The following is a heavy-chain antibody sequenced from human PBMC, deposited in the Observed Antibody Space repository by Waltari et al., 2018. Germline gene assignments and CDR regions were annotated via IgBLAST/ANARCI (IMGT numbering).Heavy chain of an antibody. CDR2: IRQDGSQK. Sequence: QVLLVESGGGAVQPGESLRLSCAASGFTFRNYGMHWVRQTPGKGLGWVSFIRQDGSQKYHAGSVKGRFTISRDDSKNMLYLQMNNGRPEDSAVYYCAKDRGDLQWLGGHWGQGALVTVSS. D-gene: IGHD6-19*01. CDR1: GFTFRNYG. CDR3: AKDRGDLQWLGGH. V-gene: IGHV3-30*02. J-gene: IGHJ4*02.